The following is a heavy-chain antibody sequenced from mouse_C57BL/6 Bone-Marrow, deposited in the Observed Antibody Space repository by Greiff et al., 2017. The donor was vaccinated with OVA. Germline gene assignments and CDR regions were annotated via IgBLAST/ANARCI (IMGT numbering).Heavy chain of an antibody. CDR2: INPYNGDT. D-gene: IGHD1-1*01. Sequence: EVKLMESGPELVKPGDSVKISCKASGYSFTGYFMNWVMQSHGKSLEWIGRINPYNGDTFYNQKFKGKATLTVDKSSSTAHMELRSLTSEDSAVYYCAREGGGIYYYGSRLFAYWGQGTLVTVSA. J-gene: IGHJ3*01. V-gene: IGHV1-20*01. CDR1: GYSFTGYF. CDR3: AREGGGIYYYGSRLFAY.